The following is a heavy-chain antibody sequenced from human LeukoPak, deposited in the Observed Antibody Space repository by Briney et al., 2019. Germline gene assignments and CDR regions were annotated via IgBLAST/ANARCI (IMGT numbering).Heavy chain of an antibody. V-gene: IGHV4-59*01. J-gene: IGHJ5*02. D-gene: IGHD3-22*01. CDR1: GGSISSYY. CDR2: LYYSGST. CDR3: ARAVKYYYDSSGYPKWFDP. Sequence: SETLSLTCTVSGGSISSYYWSWIRQPPGKGLEWIGYLYYSGSTNYNPSLKSRVTISVDTSKNQFSLKLSSVTAADTAVYYCARAVKYYYDSSGYPKWFDPWGQGTLVTVSS.